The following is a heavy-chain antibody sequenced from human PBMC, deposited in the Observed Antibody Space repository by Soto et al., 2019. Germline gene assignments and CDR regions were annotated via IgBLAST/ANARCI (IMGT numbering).Heavy chain of an antibody. CDR1: GYTFSTYG. V-gene: IGHV1-18*01. CDR3: ARDWKGAEGFDP. CDR2: IGADNGDT. J-gene: IGHJ5*02. D-gene: IGHD1-1*01. Sequence: QVQLVQSGAEVKKPGASVKVSCKASGYTFSTYGFSWVRQAPGQGLEWMGWIGADNGDTNYAQNFQGRVTMTTDTSTTTSYMELRSLTSDDPAVYFCARDWKGAEGFDPWGQGTLVTVSS.